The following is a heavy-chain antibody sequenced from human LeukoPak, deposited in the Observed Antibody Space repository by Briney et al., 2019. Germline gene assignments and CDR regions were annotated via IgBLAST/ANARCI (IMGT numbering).Heavy chain of an antibody. CDR2: INPSGGST. Sequence: ASVKVSCKASGYTFTSYYMHWVRQAPGQGLEWMGIINPSGGSTSYAQKFQGRVTMTRDTSTSTVYMELSSLRSEDTAVYYCARDGPADSSIAAREYYFDYWGQGTLVTVSS. V-gene: IGHV1-46*01. CDR1: GYTFTSYY. CDR3: ARDGPADSSIAAREYYFDY. J-gene: IGHJ4*02. D-gene: IGHD6-6*01.